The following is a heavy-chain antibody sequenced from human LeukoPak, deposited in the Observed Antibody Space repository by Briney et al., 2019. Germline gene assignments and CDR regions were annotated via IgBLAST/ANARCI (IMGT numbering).Heavy chain of an antibody. J-gene: IGHJ4*02. Sequence: GGSLRLSCSASGLTLNNYGVSWVRQAPGKGLDCVSSVSALDEIYYADSVKGRFTISRDKSMNTVYLQMNSLRAEDMAIYYCAILAVAAPTGVCWGQGTLVTVSS. V-gene: IGHV3-23*01. CDR1: GLTLNNYG. CDR3: AILAVAAPTGVC. CDR2: VSALDEI. D-gene: IGHD6-19*01.